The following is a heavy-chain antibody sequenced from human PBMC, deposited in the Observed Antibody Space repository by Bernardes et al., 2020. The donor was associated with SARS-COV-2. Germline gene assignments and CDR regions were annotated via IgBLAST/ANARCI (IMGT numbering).Heavy chain of an antibody. V-gene: IGHV1-2*02. Sequence: ASVKVSCKASGYTFTGYYMHWVRQAPGQGLEWMGWINPNSGGTYYAQKFQGRVTMTRDTSISTAYMELSRLRSDDTAAYYCSRVDYGGNSPSFDYWGQGTLVTISS. CDR3: SRVDYGGNSPSFDY. J-gene: IGHJ4*02. D-gene: IGHD4-17*01. CDR2: INPNSGGT. CDR1: GYTFTGYY.